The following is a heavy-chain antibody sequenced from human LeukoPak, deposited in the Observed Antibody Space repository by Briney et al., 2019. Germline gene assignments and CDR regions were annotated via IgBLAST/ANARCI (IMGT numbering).Heavy chain of an antibody. D-gene: IGHD6-6*01. CDR1: GYTFTSYG. CDR3: AGAGSSSSWTWYYFDY. J-gene: IGHJ4*02. CDR2: ISAYNGNT. Sequence: PVASVKVSCKASGYTFTSYGISWVRQAPGQGLEWMGWISAYNGNTNYAQKLQGRVTMTTDTSTSTAYMELRSLRSDDTAVYYCAGAGSSSSWTWYYFDYWGQGTLVTVSS. V-gene: IGHV1-18*01.